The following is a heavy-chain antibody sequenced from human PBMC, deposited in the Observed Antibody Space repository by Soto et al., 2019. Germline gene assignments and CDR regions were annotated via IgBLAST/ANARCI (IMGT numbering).Heavy chain of an antibody. D-gene: IGHD6-19*01. CDR3: ARVHLMVVAGNTFDY. J-gene: IGHJ4*01. V-gene: IGHV4-34*01. CDR2: INHSGST. Sequence: SETLSLTCAVYGGSFSGYYWSWIRQPPGKGLEWIGEINHSGSTNYNPSLKSRVTISVDTSKNQFSLKLSSVTDADTAVYYCARVHLMVVAGNTFDYWGHGPLFTVPP. CDR1: GGSFSGYY.